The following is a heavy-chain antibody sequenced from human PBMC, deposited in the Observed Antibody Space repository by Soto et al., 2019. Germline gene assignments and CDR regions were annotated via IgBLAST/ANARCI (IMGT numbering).Heavy chain of an antibody. Sequence: SETLSLTCTVSGGSISSSSYYWGWIRQPPGKGLEWIGSIYYSGSTYYNPSLKSRVTISVDTSKNQFSLKLSSVTAADTAVYYCARHAKPYELYYFDYWGQGTLVTVSS. CDR1: GGSISSSSYY. CDR2: IYYSGST. J-gene: IGHJ4*02. V-gene: IGHV4-39*01. D-gene: IGHD2-2*01. CDR3: ARHAKPYELYYFDY.